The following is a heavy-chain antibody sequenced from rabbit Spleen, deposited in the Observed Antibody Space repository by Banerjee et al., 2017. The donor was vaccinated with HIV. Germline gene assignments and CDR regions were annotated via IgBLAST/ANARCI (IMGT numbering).Heavy chain of an antibody. CDR1: GIDFSSSYY. J-gene: IGHJ6*01. CDR3: ARDTASSFSSYGMDL. Sequence: QSLEESGGGLVKPGGTLTLTCKASGIDFSSSYYMCWVRQAPGKGLEWIACIDTGISGSTYYASWAKGRFTISKTSSTSVTLQMTSLTAADTATYFCARDTASSFSSYGMDLWGQGTLVTVS. CDR2: IDTGISGST. D-gene: IGHD8-1*01. V-gene: IGHV1S40*01.